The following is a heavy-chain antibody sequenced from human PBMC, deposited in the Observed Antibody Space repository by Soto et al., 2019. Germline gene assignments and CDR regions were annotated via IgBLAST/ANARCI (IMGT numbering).Heavy chain of an antibody. CDR1: GCSISSGGYS. D-gene: IGHD1-26*01. Sequence: PSETLSLTCAFSGCSISSGGYSWSWIRQPPGKGLEWIGYIYHSGSTYYNPSLKSRVTISVDRSKNQFSLKLSSVTAADTAVYYCARDSGSYAFDYWGQGTLVTVSS. CDR2: IYHSGST. V-gene: IGHV4-30-2*01. CDR3: ARDSGSYAFDY. J-gene: IGHJ4*02.